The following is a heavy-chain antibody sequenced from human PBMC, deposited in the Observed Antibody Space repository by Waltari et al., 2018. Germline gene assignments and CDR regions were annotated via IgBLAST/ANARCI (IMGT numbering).Heavy chain of an antibody. CDR2: INPNSGGT. V-gene: IGHV1-2*02. J-gene: IGHJ3*02. D-gene: IGHD2-21*01. Sequence: QVQLVQSGAEVKKPGASVKVSCKASGYTFTGYYMHWVRQAPGQGLEWMGWINPNSGGTNYAQKFQGRVTMTRDTSISTAYMELSRPRSDDTAVYYCAVGYCGGDCFSGLDACDIWGQGTMVTVSS. CDR3: AVGYCGGDCFSGLDACDI. CDR1: GYTFTGYY.